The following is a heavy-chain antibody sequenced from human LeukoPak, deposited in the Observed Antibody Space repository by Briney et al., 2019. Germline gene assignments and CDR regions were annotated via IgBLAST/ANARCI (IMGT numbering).Heavy chain of an antibody. J-gene: IGHJ3*02. CDR3: AVQYYYDRSGDHDAFDI. Sequence: PGGSLRLSCAASGFTFSSYGMHWVRQAPGKGLEWVAFIVYDGSDKYYADSVKGRFTISRDNSKNTLYLQMNSLRAEDTAVYYCAVQYYYDRSGDHDAFDIWGQGTMVTVSS. CDR1: GFTFSSYG. CDR2: IVYDGSDK. D-gene: IGHD3-22*01. V-gene: IGHV3-30*02.